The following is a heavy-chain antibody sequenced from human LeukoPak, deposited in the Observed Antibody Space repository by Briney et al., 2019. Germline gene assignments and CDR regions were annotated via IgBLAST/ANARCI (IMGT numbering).Heavy chain of an antibody. CDR1: GFTFSSYS. D-gene: IGHD6-13*01. Sequence: GGSLRLSCAASGFTFSSYSMNWVRQAPGKGLEWVSSISSSSSYIYYADSVKGRFTISRDNAKDSLYLQMNSLRAEDTAVYYCAKDLGTTWYEPMDVWGQGTTVTVSS. CDR2: ISSSSSYI. CDR3: AKDLGTTWYEPMDV. V-gene: IGHV3-21*01. J-gene: IGHJ6*02.